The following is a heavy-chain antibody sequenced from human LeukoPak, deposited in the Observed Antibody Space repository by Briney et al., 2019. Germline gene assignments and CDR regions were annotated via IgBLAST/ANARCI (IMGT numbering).Heavy chain of an antibody. V-gene: IGHV3-23*01. CDR3: ATDRGGSPFDY. CDR2: VSGSGGSR. J-gene: IGHJ4*02. CDR1: GFTFSSYD. D-gene: IGHD1-26*01. Sequence: GGSLRLSCAASGFTFSSYDMSWVRPAPGKGLEWVSGVSGSGGSRNYADSVKGRFTISRDDSKNTLYLEMNSLRVGDTAVYYCATDRGGSPFDYWGQGSLVTVSS.